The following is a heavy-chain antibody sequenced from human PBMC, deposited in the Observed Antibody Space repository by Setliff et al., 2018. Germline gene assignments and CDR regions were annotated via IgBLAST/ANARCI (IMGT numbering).Heavy chain of an antibody. V-gene: IGHV4-59*01. Sequence: SETQSLTCTVSGGSISTYYWSWIRQTPVKGLEWIGYVYYSGTTNYNPLFKSRVTISVDRPKNQFSLKLSSVTAADTGVYYCARDSALHSYHYDSSGYLDYWGQGALVTVSS. D-gene: IGHD3-22*01. CDR3: ARDSALHSYHYDSSGYLDY. CDR1: GGSISTYY. J-gene: IGHJ4*02. CDR2: VYYSGTT.